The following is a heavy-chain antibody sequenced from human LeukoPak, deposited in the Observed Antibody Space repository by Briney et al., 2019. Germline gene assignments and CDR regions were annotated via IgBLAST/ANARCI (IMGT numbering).Heavy chain of an antibody. D-gene: IGHD1-26*01. CDR2: ISGSGGST. J-gene: IGHJ4*02. CDR1: GFTFSSYG. V-gene: IGHV3-23*01. CDR3: AKSPEYSGSYFDY. Sequence: GGSLRLSCAAPGFTFSSYGMSWVRQAPGKGLEWVSAISGSGGSTYYADSVKGRFTISRDNSKNTLYLQMNSLRAEDTAVYYCAKSPEYSGSYFDYWGQGTLVTVSS.